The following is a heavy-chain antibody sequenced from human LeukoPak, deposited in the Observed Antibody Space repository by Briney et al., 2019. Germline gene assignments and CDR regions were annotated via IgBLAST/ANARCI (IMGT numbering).Heavy chain of an antibody. D-gene: IGHD2-21*01. V-gene: IGHV3-74*03. CDR3: IRDEALWRLDY. CDR2: IDEGGSNA. Sequence: GGPLRLSCAASGFTFSNHWMHWVRQAPGKGLVWVSRIDEGGSNAMYADSVKGRFSISRDNAKNTVNLQMNSLRAEDTGVYYCIRDEALWRLDYWGQGTLVTVSS. J-gene: IGHJ4*02. CDR1: GFTFSNHW.